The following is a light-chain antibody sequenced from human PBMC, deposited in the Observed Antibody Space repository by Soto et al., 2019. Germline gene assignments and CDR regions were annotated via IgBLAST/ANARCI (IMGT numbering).Light chain of an antibody. V-gene: IGLV4-69*01. CDR3: QTWCTGTVV. CDR1: SGHSSYA. CDR2: LNSDGSH. Sequence: QSVLTQSPSASASLGASVKLTCTLSSGHSSYAIAWHQQQPEKGPRYLLKLNSDGSHSKGDGIPDRFSGSSSGAERYLTISSLQSEDEADYYCQTWCTGTVVFGGGTQLTVL. J-gene: IGLJ2*01.